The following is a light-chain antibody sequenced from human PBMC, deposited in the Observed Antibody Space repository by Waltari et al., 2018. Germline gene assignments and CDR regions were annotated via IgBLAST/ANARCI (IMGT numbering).Light chain of an antibody. V-gene: IGLV2-14*03. CDR1: SSDVGGYNY. CDR2: DFS. Sequence: QSALTQPASVSGSPGQSITISCSGTSSDVGGYNYVSWYQQPPGKAPNLMIYDFSNRPSGVSNRFSGSKSGNTASLTISGLQAEDEADYYCSSYTRSSTLGVFGGGTKLTVL. J-gene: IGLJ3*02. CDR3: SSYTRSSTLGV.